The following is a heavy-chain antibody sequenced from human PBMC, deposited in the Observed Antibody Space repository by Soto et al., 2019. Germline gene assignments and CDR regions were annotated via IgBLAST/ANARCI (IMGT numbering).Heavy chain of an antibody. D-gene: IGHD3-10*01. Sequence: QVQLVQSGAEVKKPGASVKVSCKASGYTFTGYYMHWVRQAPGQGLEWMGWINPNSGGTNYAQKFQGRVTNTKDTSNRRANRGRGRLRSDGRAVVYWGGGGGGVRGVPDFGVWGQGTLVTVSS. CDR3: GGGGGGVRGVPDFGV. J-gene: IGHJ4*02. CDR1: GYTFTGYY. CDR2: INPNSGGT. V-gene: IGHV1-2*02.